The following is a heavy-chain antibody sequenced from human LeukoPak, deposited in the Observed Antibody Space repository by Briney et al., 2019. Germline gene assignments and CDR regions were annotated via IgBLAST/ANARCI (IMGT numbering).Heavy chain of an antibody. CDR3: ARAGRRTRFGAFDI. Sequence: GGSLRLSCAASGFTFSDYYMSWIRQAPGKGLEWVSYISSSGSTTYYADSVKGRFTISRDNAKNSLYLQMNSLRAEDTAVYYCARAGRRTRFGAFDIWGQGTMVTVSS. D-gene: IGHD3-10*01. J-gene: IGHJ3*02. CDR1: GFTFSDYY. V-gene: IGHV3-11*01. CDR2: ISSSGSTT.